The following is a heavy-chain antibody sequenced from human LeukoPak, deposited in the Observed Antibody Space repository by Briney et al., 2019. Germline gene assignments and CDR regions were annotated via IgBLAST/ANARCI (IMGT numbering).Heavy chain of an antibody. V-gene: IGHV3-66*01. D-gene: IGHD6-19*01. CDR1: GLIVSNSY. Sequence: GGSLRLSCVGSGLIVSNSYLYWVRQAPGKGLEWVSAIYSGSETYYADSVKDRFSISRDNLNNILYLHMTSLGADDTAVYYCARAPSGWYFDDWGQGTLVTVSS. CDR3: ARAPSGWYFDD. CDR2: IYSGSET. J-gene: IGHJ4*02.